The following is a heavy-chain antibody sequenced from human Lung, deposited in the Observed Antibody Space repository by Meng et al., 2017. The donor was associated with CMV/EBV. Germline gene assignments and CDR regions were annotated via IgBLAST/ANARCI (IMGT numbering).Heavy chain of an antibody. CDR1: GFTFRDCY. CDR2: ISSSGRTA. Sequence: SLKISCTVSGFTFRDCYMNWIRQAPGKGLQWVSYISSSGRTAHYADSVKGRFTISRDNAKNSLFLQMNSLSAEDTAVYYCAREAATVSYRWGQGTLVTVSS. D-gene: IGHD3-9*01. V-gene: IGHV3-11*01. CDR3: AREAATVSYR. J-gene: IGHJ4*02.